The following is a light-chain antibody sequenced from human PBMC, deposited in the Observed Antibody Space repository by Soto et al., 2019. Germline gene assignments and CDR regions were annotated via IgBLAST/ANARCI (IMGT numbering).Light chain of an antibody. V-gene: IGKV3-15*01. CDR2: GAS. Sequence: EIVMTQSPATLSVSPGERATLSCRASQSVSTNLAWYQQKPGQAPRLLIYGASTRATGIPARFSGSGSGTEFTLTISSLQYEDFAVYYCHQYYNWPAFGQGTKVDIK. CDR3: HQYYNWPA. J-gene: IGKJ1*01. CDR1: QSVSTN.